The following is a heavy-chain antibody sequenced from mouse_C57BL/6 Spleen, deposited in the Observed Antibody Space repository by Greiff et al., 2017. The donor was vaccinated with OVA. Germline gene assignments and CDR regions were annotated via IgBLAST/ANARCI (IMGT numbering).Heavy chain of an antibody. V-gene: IGHV1-72*01. Sequence: QVQLKQPGAEPVKPGASVKLSCKASGYTFTSYWMHWVKQRPGRGLEWIGRIDPNSGGTKYNEKFKSKATLTVDKPSSTAYMQLSSLTSEDSAVYYCARDDYGSRDYAMDYWGQGTSVTVAS. CDR2: IDPNSGGT. D-gene: IGHD1-1*01. CDR3: ARDDYGSRDYAMDY. CDR1: GYTFTSYW. J-gene: IGHJ4*01.